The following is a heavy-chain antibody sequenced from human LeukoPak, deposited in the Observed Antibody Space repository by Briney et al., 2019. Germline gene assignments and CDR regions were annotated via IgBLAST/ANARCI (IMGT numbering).Heavy chain of an antibody. CDR1: GFTFSSYE. Sequence: GGSLRLSCAASGFTFSSYEMNWVRQAPGKGLEWVSYISSSGSTIYYADSVKGRFTISRDNAKNSLYLQMNSLRAEDTAVYYCARADTGGSYYYYYYMDVWGKGTTVTISS. D-gene: IGHD1-26*01. CDR2: ISSSGSTI. CDR3: ARADTGGSYYYYYYMDV. J-gene: IGHJ6*03. V-gene: IGHV3-48*03.